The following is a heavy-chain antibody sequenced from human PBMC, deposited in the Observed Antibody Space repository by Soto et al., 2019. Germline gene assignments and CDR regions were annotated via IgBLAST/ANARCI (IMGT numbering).Heavy chain of an antibody. J-gene: IGHJ3*02. D-gene: IGHD5-12*01. CDR2: IWYDGSNK. Sequence: QVQLVESGGGVVQPGRSLRLSCAASGFTFSSYGMHWVRQAPGKGLEWVAVIWYDGSNKYYADSVKGRFTISRDNSKNTLYLQMNSLRAEDTAVYYCARDQIVATRGAFDIWGQGTMVTVSS. CDR1: GFTFSSYG. V-gene: IGHV3-33*01. CDR3: ARDQIVATRGAFDI.